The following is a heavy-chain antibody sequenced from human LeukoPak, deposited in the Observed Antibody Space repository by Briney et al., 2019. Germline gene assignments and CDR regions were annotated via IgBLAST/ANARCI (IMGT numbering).Heavy chain of an antibody. CDR2: INPKSGGT. Sequence: GASVKVSCKASGYTFTAYYMHWVRQAPGQRLEWVGWINPKSGGTNYAQKFRGRVTMTTDTSTSTAYMELRSLRSDDTAVYYCARVLGGYYFDYWGQGTLVTVSS. J-gene: IGHJ4*02. CDR1: GYTFTAYY. CDR3: ARVLGGYYFDY. V-gene: IGHV1-2*02.